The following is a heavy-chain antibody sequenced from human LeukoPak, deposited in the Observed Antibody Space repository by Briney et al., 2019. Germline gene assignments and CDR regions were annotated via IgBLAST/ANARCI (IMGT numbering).Heavy chain of an antibody. J-gene: IGHJ5*02. CDR1: GYSFTSYW. CDR3: ARRGAVCSGGSCSLNWFDP. Sequence: GESLKISCKGSGYSFTSYWIGWVRQMPGKGLGWMGIIYPGDSDTRYSPSFQGQVTISADKSISTAYLQWSSLKASDTAMYYCARRGAVCSGGSCSLNWFDPWGQGTLVTVSS. D-gene: IGHD2-15*01. V-gene: IGHV5-51*01. CDR2: IYPGDSDT.